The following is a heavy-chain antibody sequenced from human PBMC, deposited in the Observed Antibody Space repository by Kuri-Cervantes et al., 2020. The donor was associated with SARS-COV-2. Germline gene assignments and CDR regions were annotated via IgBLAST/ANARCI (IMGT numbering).Heavy chain of an antibody. J-gene: IGHJ4*02. CDR1: GGTFSSYA. Sequence: GGSLRLSCKASGGTFSSYAISWVRQAPGQGLEWMGGIIPIFGTANYAQKFQGRVTITADKSTSTAYMELSRLRSDDTAVYYCARDHSPLYGDYPEYWGQGTLVTVSS. D-gene: IGHD4-17*01. CDR3: ARDHSPLYGDYPEY. CDR2: IIPIFGTA. V-gene: IGHV1-69*06.